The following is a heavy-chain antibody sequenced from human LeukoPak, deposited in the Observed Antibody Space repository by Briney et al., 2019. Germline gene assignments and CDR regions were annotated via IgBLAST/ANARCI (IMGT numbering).Heavy chain of an antibody. D-gene: IGHD3-16*01. Sequence: ASVKVSCKASGYTFTGYYMHWVRQATGQGLEWMGWMNPNSGNTGYAQKFQGRVTITRNTSISTAYMELSSLRSEDTAVYYCARANRGGAEYSNWGQGTLVTVSS. CDR2: MNPNSGNT. V-gene: IGHV1-8*03. J-gene: IGHJ4*02. CDR1: GYTFTGYY. CDR3: ARANRGGAEYSN.